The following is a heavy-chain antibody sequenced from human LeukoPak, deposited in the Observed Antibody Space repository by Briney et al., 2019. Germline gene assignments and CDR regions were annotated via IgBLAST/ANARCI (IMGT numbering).Heavy chain of an antibody. CDR3: ARAYYYGSGSYYPNWFDS. V-gene: IGHV4-59*01. CDR1: GGSITTYY. CDR2: IYYSGSV. D-gene: IGHD3-10*01. J-gene: IGHJ5*01. Sequence: PSETLSLTCTVSGGSITTYYWSWIRRSPGKGLEWIGYIYYSGSVTYNPSLKSRVTISVDTSKNQFSLRLSSVTAADTAVYYCARAYYYGSGSYYPNWFDSWGQGTLVTASS.